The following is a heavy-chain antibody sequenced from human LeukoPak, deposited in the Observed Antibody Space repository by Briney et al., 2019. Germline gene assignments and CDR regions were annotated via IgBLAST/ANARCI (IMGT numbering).Heavy chain of an antibody. CDR1: GFTFSDYY. J-gene: IGHJ4*02. Sequence: GGSLRLSCAASGFTFSDYYMNWIRQAPGKGLEWVSYISSSGSTMYYADSLKGRFTISRDNAKNSLYLQMNSLRAEDTAVYYCARAQHSGYERYQYYFDYWGQGTLVAVSS. CDR2: ISSSGSTM. D-gene: IGHD5-12*01. CDR3: ARAQHSGYERYQYYFDY. V-gene: IGHV3-11*04.